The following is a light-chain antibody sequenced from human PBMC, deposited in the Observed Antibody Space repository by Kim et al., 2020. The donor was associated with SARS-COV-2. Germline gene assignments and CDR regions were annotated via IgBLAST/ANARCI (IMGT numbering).Light chain of an antibody. J-gene: IGKJ1*01. CDR1: QSVRSN. V-gene: IGKV3-15*01. CDR3: QQYNNWPLWT. Sequence: EIVMTQSPATLSVSPGERATLSCRASQSVRSNLAWYQQKPGQAPRLLIYGASTRATGIPARFSGGGSGTEFTLTISSLQSEDFALYYCQQYNNWPLWTFGQGTKVDIK. CDR2: GAS.